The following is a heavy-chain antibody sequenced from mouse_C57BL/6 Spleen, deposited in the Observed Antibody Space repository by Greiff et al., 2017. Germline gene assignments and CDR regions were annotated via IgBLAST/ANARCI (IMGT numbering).Heavy chain of an antibody. Sequence: QVQLQQPGAELVMPGASVKLSCKASGYTFTSYWMHWVKQRPGQGLEWIGEIDPSASYTNYNQKFKGKFTLTVDKSSSTAYMQLSSLTSEDSAVYYCARNYYGSSRAWFAYWGQGTLVTVSA. CDR1: GYTFTSYW. CDR3: ARNYYGSSRAWFAY. D-gene: IGHD1-1*01. V-gene: IGHV1-69*01. J-gene: IGHJ3*01. CDR2: IDPSASYT.